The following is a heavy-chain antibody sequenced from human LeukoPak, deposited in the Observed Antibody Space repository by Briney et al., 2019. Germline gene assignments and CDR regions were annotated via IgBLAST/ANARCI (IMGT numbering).Heavy chain of an antibody. CDR3: ARVTSGWYYFDY. J-gene: IGHJ4*02. CDR2: IYYSGST. CDR1: GGSISSSY. D-gene: IGHD6-19*01. V-gene: IGHV4-59*01. Sequence: SETLSLTCTVPGGSISSSYWSWIRQPPGTGLEWIGYIYYSGSTNYNPSLKSRVTISVDSSKNLFSLKLTSVTAADTAVYYCARVTSGWYYFDYWGQGTLVTVSS.